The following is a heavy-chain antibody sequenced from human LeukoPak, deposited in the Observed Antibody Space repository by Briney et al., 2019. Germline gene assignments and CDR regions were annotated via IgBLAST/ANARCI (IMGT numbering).Heavy chain of an antibody. D-gene: IGHD3-10*01. J-gene: IGHJ5*02. CDR3: AKVGPFRSGRQWAGYNWFDP. V-gene: IGHV1-69*13. CDR1: GGTFSSYA. Sequence: ASVKVSCKASGGTFSSYAISWVRQAPGQGLEWMGGIIPIFGTANYAQKFQGRVTITADESTSTAYMELSSLRSEDTAVYYCAKVGPFRSGRQWAGYNWFDPWGQGTLVTVSS. CDR2: IIPIFGTA.